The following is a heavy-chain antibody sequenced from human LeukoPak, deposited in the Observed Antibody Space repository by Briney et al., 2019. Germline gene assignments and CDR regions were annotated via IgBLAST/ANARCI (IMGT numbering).Heavy chain of an antibody. CDR2: INPSGGST. CDR1: GYTFTSYY. CDR3: ARAGDSSGYYSEADY. Sequence: ASVKVSCKASGYTFTSYYMHWVRQAPGQGLEWMGIINPSGGSTSYAQKLQGRVTMTRDTSTSTVYMELSSLRSEDTAVYYCARAGDSSGYYSEADYWGQGTLVTVSS. J-gene: IGHJ4*02. D-gene: IGHD3-22*01. V-gene: IGHV1-46*01.